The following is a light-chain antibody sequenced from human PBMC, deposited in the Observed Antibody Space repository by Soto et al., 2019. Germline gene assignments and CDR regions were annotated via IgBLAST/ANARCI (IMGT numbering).Light chain of an antibody. Sequence: EIVLTQSPGTLSLSPGDRATLSCSASQSVRSTYLAWYQQKPGQAPRLLIYGASSRATGIPDRFSGSGSGTDFTLTISRLEPEDFAVYYCQQYGNSPLTFGGGTKVEIK. J-gene: IGKJ4*01. CDR1: QSVRSTY. V-gene: IGKV3-20*01. CDR2: GAS. CDR3: QQYGNSPLT.